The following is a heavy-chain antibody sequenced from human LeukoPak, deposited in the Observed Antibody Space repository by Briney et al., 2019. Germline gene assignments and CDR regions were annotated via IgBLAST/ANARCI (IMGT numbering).Heavy chain of an antibody. CDR3: ARVSLSGSRASDY. J-gene: IGHJ4*02. Sequence: NSSETLSLTCTVSGVSISNYYWSWIRQPAGKGLEWIGRIYTSGSTNYNPSLKSRVTMSIDTSKNQFSLKLSSVTAADTAVYYCARVSLSGSRASDYWGQGTLVTVSS. CDR2: IYTSGST. CDR1: GVSISNYY. D-gene: IGHD6-13*01. V-gene: IGHV4-4*07.